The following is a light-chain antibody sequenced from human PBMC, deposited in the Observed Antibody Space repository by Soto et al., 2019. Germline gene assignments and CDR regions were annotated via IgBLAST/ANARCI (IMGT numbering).Light chain of an antibody. Sequence: DIQMTQSPSSVSASVGDRVIITCRASQDISSWLAWYQQKAGEAPKPLIFAASRLHSGVPSRFSGSVSGTDFTLTITSLQPEDFATYYCQHADSFPLTFGGGTKVEIK. J-gene: IGKJ4*01. CDR1: QDISSW. CDR2: AAS. V-gene: IGKV1D-12*01. CDR3: QHADSFPLT.